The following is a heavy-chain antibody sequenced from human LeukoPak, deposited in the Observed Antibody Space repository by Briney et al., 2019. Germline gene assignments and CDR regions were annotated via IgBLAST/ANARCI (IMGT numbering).Heavy chain of an antibody. CDR2: ISGSGGST. CDR1: GFTFSSYA. CDR3: AKVPWDSGSYYSDY. Sequence: GGSLRLSCAASGFTFSSYAMSWVRQAPGKGLEWVSAISGSGGSTYYADSVKGRFTISRDNSKNTLYLQMNSLRAEDTAVYYCAKVPWDSGSYYSDYWGQGALVTVSS. J-gene: IGHJ4*02. V-gene: IGHV3-23*01. D-gene: IGHD3-10*01.